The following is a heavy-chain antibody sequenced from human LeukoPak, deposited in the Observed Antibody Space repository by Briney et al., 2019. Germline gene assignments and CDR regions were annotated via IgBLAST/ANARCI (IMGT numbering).Heavy chain of an antibody. V-gene: IGHV3-30-3*01. CDR3: ARDYDTSGSYFDFFDY. J-gene: IGHJ4*02. D-gene: IGHD3-22*01. CDR2: ISFDGNNE. Sequence: GGSLRLSCAAPGFTFSSYAMHWVRQAPGKGLEWVAVISFDGNNEYYADSVKGRFTISRDNSKNAFLQMNSLRAEDTAVYYCARDYDTSGSYFDFFDYWGQGTLVTVSS. CDR1: GFTFSSYA.